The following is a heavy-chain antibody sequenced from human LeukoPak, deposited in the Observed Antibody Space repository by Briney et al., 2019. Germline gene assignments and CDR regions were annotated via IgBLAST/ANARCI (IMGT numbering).Heavy chain of an antibody. V-gene: IGHV3-20*04. Sequence: PGGSLRLSCAASGFTFSSYAMSWVRQAPGKGLEWVSGINWNGGSTGYADSVKGRFTISRDNAKNSLYLQMNSLRAEDTALYYCARDFGDAFDIWGQGTMVTVSS. CDR1: GFTFSSYA. D-gene: IGHD3-10*01. CDR2: INWNGGST. CDR3: ARDFGDAFDI. J-gene: IGHJ3*02.